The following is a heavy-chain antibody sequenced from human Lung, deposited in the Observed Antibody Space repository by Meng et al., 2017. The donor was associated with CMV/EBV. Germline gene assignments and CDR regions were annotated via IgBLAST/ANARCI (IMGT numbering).Heavy chain of an antibody. J-gene: IGHJ4*02. CDR1: GFTFSSYG. V-gene: IGHV3-30*02. Sequence: SCAASGFTFSSYGMHWVRQAPGKGLEWVAFILYDGSYKYSADSVKGRFTISRDNSKNTLYLQMNSLRAEDTAVYYCAKMVRTLAPGGGFDYWGQGTLVTVPS. CDR2: ILYDGSYK. CDR3: AKMVRTLAPGGGFDY. D-gene: IGHD4/OR15-4a*01.